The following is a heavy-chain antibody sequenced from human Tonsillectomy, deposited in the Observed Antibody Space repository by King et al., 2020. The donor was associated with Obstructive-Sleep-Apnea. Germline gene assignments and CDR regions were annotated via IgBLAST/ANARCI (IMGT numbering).Heavy chain of an antibody. Sequence: VQLVESGGGVVQPGRSLRLSCAASGFTFSSYAMHWVRQAPGKGLEWVAVISYDGSNKYYADSVKGRFTISRDNSKNTLYLQMNSLRAEDTAVYYCARGGGVLRYFDWPSDAFDIWGQGTMVTVSS. J-gene: IGHJ3*02. CDR2: ISYDGSNK. V-gene: IGHV3-30-3*01. D-gene: IGHD3-9*01. CDR1: GFTFSSYA. CDR3: ARGGGVLRYFDWPSDAFDI.